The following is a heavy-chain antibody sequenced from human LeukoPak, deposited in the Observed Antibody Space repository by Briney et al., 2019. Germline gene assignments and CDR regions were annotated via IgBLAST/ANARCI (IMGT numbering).Heavy chain of an antibody. J-gene: IGHJ6*03. V-gene: IGHV4-39*07. Sequence: SETLSLTCTVSGGSISSSSYYWGWIRQPPGKGLEWIGSIYYSGSTYYNPSLKSRVTISVDTSKNQFSLKLSSVTAADTAVYYCARDYGSGYYYYMDVWGKGTTVTVSS. CDR1: GGSISSSSYY. CDR2: IYYSGST. D-gene: IGHD3-10*01. CDR3: ARDYGSGYYYYMDV.